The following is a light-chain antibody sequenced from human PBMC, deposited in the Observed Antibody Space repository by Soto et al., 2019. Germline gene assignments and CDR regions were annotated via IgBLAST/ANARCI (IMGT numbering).Light chain of an antibody. CDR3: QQYYSYPPS. J-gene: IGKJ3*01. CDR2: AAS. V-gene: IGKV1-8*01. Sequence: AIRMTQSPSSFSASTGDRVTITCRASQGISSYLAWYQQKPGKAPKLLIYAASTLPSGVPSRFSGSGSGTDFTLTISCLQSEDFATYYWQQYYSYPPSFGPGTKVDIK. CDR1: QGISSY.